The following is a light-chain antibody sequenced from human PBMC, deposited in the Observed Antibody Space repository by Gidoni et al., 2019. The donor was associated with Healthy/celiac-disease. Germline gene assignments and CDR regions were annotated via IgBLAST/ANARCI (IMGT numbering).Light chain of an antibody. V-gene: IGKV3D-7*01. CDR1: QSVSSSY. CDR2: GAS. CDR3: QQDYNLPWT. J-gene: IGKJ1*01. Sequence: EIVMTQSTAILSLSPGERATLSCRASQSVSSSYLSWYQQKPGQAPRLLIYGASTRATGIPARFSGSGSGTDFTLTISSLQPEDFAVYYCQQDYNLPWTFGQGTKVEIK.